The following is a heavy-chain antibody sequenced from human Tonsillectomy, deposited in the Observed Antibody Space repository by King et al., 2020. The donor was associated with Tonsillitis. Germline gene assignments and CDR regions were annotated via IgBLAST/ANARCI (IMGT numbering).Heavy chain of an antibody. D-gene: IGHD3-22*01. CDR1: GGSVSSGSYY. CDR2: IYYSGST. CDR3: ARASDYYDSSGYSY. V-gene: IGHV4-61*01. J-gene: IGHJ4*02. Sequence: QLQESGPGLVKPSETLSLTCTVSGGSVSSGSYYWSWIRQPPGKGLEWIGYIYYSGSTNYNPSLKSRVTISVDTSKNQFSLKLSSVTAADTAVYYCARASDYYDSSGYSYWGQGTLVTVSS.